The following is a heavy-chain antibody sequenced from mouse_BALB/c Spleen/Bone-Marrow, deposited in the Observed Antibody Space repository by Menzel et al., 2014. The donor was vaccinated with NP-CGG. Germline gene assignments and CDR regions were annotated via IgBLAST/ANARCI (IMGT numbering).Heavy chain of an antibody. CDR1: GFNIKDTY. CDR2: IDPANGNT. J-gene: IGHJ3*01. CDR3: ARDDSWGFAY. Sequence: VQLKESGAELVKPGASVKLSCTASGFNIKDTYMHWVKQRPEQGLEWIGRIDPANGNTKYDPKFQGKATITADTSSNTAYLQLSSLTSEDTAVYYCARDDSWGFAYWGQGTLVTVSA. D-gene: IGHD2-4*01. V-gene: IGHV14-3*02.